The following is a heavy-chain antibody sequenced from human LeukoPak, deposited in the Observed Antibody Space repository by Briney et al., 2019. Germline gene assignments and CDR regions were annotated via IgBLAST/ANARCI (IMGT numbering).Heavy chain of an antibody. J-gene: IGHJ2*01. CDR3: AKDSRERVYVSNWYFDL. Sequence: GRSLRLSCAASGFTFSTYGMHWVRQAPGKGLEWVAFIRYDGSNKYYADSVKGRFTISRENSKNTLYLQMNSLRVEDTAVYYCAKDSRERVYVSNWYFDLWGRGTLVTVSS. CDR2: IRYDGSNK. D-gene: IGHD2-8*01. V-gene: IGHV3-30*02. CDR1: GFTFSTYG.